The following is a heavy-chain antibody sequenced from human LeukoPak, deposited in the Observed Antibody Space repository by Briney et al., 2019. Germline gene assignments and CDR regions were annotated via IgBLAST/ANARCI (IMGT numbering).Heavy chain of an antibody. D-gene: IGHD1-26*01. Sequence: GGSLRLSCAASGFTFSSYSMNWVRQAPGKGLEWVSYISSSSSTIYYADSVKGRFTISRGNAKNSLYLQMDSLRAEDTAIYYCAKDTSGTSNQYFDYWGQGTLVTVSS. J-gene: IGHJ4*02. CDR2: ISSSSSTI. CDR1: GFTFSSYS. V-gene: IGHV3-48*01. CDR3: AKDTSGTSNQYFDY.